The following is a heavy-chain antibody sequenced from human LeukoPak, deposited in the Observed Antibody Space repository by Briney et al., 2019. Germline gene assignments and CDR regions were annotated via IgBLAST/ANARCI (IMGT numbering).Heavy chain of an antibody. D-gene: IGHD6-19*01. CDR3: AKDVRIAVTWFDY. V-gene: IGHV3-30*18. J-gene: IGHJ4*02. Sequence: GGSLRLSCAASGFTFSSYGMHWVRQAPGKGLEWVAVISYDGSSKYYADSVKGRSTISRDNSKNTLYLQMNSLRAEDTAVYYCAKDVRIAVTWFDYWGQGTLVTVSS. CDR2: ISYDGSSK. CDR1: GFTFSSYG.